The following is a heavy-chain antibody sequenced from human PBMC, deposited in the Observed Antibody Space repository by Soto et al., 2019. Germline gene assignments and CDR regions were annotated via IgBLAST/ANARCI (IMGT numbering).Heavy chain of an antibody. CDR3: SRVNSGYDPYYYYYYGMDV. CDR1: GFTFGEYA. V-gene: IGHV3-49*03. J-gene: IGHJ6*02. Sequence: PGGSLRLSCTASGFTFGEYAMSWFRQAPGKGLEWIGFIRSKAYGGTTEYAASVKGRFTISRDDSKSIAYLQMNSLKIEDTAVYYCSRVNSGYDPYYYYYYGMDVWGQGTTVTVSS. CDR2: IRSKAYGGTT. D-gene: IGHD5-12*01.